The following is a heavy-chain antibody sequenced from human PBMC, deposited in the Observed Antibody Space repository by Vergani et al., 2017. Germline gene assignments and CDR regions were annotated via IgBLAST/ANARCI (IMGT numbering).Heavy chain of an antibody. Sequence: QVQLVQSGAEVKKPGASVKVSCKASGYTFTGYYMHWVRQAPGQGLEWMGWINPNSGGTNYAQKFQGRVTMTRDTSISTAYMELSRLRSDDTAVYYCARETITMVRGVIIKTLDYWGQGTLVTVSS. CDR2: INPNSGGT. J-gene: IGHJ4*02. CDR1: GYTFTGYY. V-gene: IGHV1-2*02. CDR3: ARETITMVRGVIIKTLDY. D-gene: IGHD3-10*01.